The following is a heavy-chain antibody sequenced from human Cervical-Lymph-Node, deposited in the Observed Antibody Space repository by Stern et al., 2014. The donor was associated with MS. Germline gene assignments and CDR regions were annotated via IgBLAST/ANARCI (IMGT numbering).Heavy chain of an antibody. V-gene: IGHV3-33*01. D-gene: IGHD3-10*01. CDR3: ARDRDLWSLNYYYGMDV. Sequence: QVQLVQSGGGVVQPGRSLRLSCAASGFMFRNFGMHWVRQAPGKGLEWVAVIWYDGSNEYYVDSVKGRYTISRDNSKNTLYLQMNSLRVEDTAVYYCARDRDLWSLNYYYGMDVWGQGTTVTVSS. CDR1: GFMFRNFG. J-gene: IGHJ6*02. CDR2: IWYDGSNE.